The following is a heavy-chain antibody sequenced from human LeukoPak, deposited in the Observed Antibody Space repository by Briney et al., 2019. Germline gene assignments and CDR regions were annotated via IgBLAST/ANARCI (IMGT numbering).Heavy chain of an antibody. D-gene: IGHD6-19*01. CDR2: IKQDGSEK. J-gene: IGHJ6*04. CDR3: AAVPYYGMDV. V-gene: IGHV3-7*03. CDR1: GLTFSRYW. Sequence: GGSLRLSCAVSGLTFSRYWMSWVRQAPGKGLEGGANIKQDGSEKYYVDSVKGRFTISRDNAKNSLYLQMNSLRAEDTAVYYCAAVPYYGMDVWGKGTTVTVSS.